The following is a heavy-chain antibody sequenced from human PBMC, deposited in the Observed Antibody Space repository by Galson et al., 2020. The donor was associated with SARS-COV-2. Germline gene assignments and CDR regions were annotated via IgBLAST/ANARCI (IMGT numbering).Heavy chain of an antibody. J-gene: IGHJ4*02. CDR3: ARLRGDYIWGSNTPPYYFDY. CDR1: GDSINSYY. V-gene: IGHV4-59*01. D-gene: IGHD3-16*01. Sequence: ETGGSLSLTCTVSGDSINSYYWSWIRQPPGKGLEWIGYISYSGSANSNPSLKSRVTISVDTSNHQFSLSLSSVTAADTAVYYCARLRGDYIWGSNTPPYYFDYWGQGTLVTVSS. CDR2: ISYSGSA.